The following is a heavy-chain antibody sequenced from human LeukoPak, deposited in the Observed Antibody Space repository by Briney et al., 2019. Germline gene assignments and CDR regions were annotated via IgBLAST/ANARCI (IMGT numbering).Heavy chain of an antibody. CDR1: GFTFSSYA. Sequence: GASLRLSCAASGFTFSSYAMSWVRQAPGKGLEWVSGISGSGGSTSYADSVKGRFTISRDNSKNTLYLQMNSLRADDTALYHCAKGRFGSSYYFGYWGQGTLVTVSS. CDR2: ISGSGGST. V-gene: IGHV3-23*01. D-gene: IGHD6-6*01. J-gene: IGHJ4*02. CDR3: AKGRFGSSYYFGY.